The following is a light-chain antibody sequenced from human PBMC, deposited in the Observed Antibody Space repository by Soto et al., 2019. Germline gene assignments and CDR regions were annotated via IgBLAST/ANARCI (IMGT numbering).Light chain of an antibody. J-gene: IGLJ2*01. CDR2: EGT. CDR3: SSYAASISLL. CDR1: NSDIGSYKF. Sequence: QSALTQPASVSGSAGQPITISCTGSNSDIGSYKFVSWYQQYPGKAPKLIIYEGTERPSGISNRFSGSKSGNTASLTISGLQAEDEAVYYCSSYAASISLLFGGGTKLTVL. V-gene: IGLV2-23*01.